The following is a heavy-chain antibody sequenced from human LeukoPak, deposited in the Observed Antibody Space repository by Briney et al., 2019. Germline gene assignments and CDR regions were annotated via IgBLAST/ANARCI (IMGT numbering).Heavy chain of an antibody. V-gene: IGHV3-23*01. CDR3: ARDRGRYYDSRGFYWGYYFDS. CDR1: GFTVSSNY. D-gene: IGHD3-22*01. J-gene: IGHJ4*02. Sequence: GGSLRLSCAASGFTVSSNYMSWVRHARGKGLEWVSTISGSGDSTYYADSVKGRFTISRDNSKDTLYLQMSSVTVDDTAVYYCARDRGRYYDSRGFYWGYYFDSWGQGILVTVST. CDR2: ISGSGDST.